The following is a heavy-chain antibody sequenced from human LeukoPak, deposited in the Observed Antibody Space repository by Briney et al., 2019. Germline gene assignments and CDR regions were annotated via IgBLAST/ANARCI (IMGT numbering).Heavy chain of an antibody. Sequence: GGSLRLSCTASGFTFSSYAMSWVRQAPGKGLEWVSAISGSGGSTYYADSVKGRFTISRDNSKNTLYLQMNSLRAEDTAVYYCARDLGRPFPFDYWGQGTLVTVSS. CDR1: GFTFSSYA. V-gene: IGHV3-23*01. J-gene: IGHJ4*02. D-gene: IGHD3-10*01. CDR2: ISGSGGST. CDR3: ARDLGRPFPFDY.